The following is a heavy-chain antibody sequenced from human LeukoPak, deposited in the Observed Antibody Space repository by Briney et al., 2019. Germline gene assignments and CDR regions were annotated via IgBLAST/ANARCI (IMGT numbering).Heavy chain of an antibody. CDR2: IKQDGSEK. D-gene: IGHD1-1*01. V-gene: IGHV3-7*01. Sequence: PGGSLRLSCAASGFTFSSYWMSWVRQAPGKGLEWVANIKQDGSEKYYVDSVKGRFTISRDNAKNSLYLQMNSLRAEDTAVYCCATGEWAWNDGGHPFDYWGQGTLVTVSS. CDR1: GFTFSSYW. CDR3: ATGEWAWNDGGHPFDY. J-gene: IGHJ4*02.